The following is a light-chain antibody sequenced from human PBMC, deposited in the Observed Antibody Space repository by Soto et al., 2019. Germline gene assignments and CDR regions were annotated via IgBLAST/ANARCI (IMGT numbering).Light chain of an antibody. CDR2: AAS. V-gene: IGKV1-39*01. Sequence: DIQMTQSPSSLSASVGDRVTITCRASQSISSYLNWYQQKPGKAPKLLIYAASSLQSGVPSRFNGSGSGTDFTLTISRLEPEDFAVYYCQQYGSSLWTFGQRTKVDIK. J-gene: IGKJ1*01. CDR1: QSISSY. CDR3: QQYGSSLWT.